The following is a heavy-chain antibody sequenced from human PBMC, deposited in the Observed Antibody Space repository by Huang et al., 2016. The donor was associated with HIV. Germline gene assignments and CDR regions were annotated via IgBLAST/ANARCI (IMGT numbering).Heavy chain of an antibody. CDR1: GFPFRSFW. CDR2: IKEDGSEK. D-gene: IGHD3-3*01. Sequence: EVQLVESGGGLVQPGGSLRLSCAASGFPFRSFWMSWVRQARGKGLEWVANIKEDGSEKYYVDSVKGRFTISRDNVKNALYLQMYSLRVEDTAIYYCARGGAPYYDFWSGGHHYGMDVWGQGTTVTVSS. V-gene: IGHV3-7*04. J-gene: IGHJ6*02. CDR3: ARGGAPYYDFWSGGHHYGMDV.